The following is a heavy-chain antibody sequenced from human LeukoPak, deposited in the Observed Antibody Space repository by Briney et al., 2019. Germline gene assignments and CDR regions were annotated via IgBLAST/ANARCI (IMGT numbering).Heavy chain of an antibody. D-gene: IGHD6-19*01. Sequence: GASVKVSCKASGYTFTSYGISWVRQAPGQGLEWMGWISAYNGNTNYAQKLQGRVTMTTDTSTSTAYMELRSLRSDDTAVYYCARDPPVAGSYYYYMDVWGKGTTVTVSS. J-gene: IGHJ6*03. V-gene: IGHV1-18*01. CDR3: ARDPPVAGSYYYYMDV. CDR1: GYTFTSYG. CDR2: ISAYNGNT.